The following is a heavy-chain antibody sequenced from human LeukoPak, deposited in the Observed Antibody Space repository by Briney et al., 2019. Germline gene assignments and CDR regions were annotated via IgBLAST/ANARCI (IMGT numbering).Heavy chain of an antibody. CDR2: ISGYNGKT. CDR1: GYTFTSYD. D-gene: IGHD3-10*01. Sequence: GASVKVSCKASGYTFTSYDINWVRQATGQGLEWMGWISGYNGKTNYAQKLQGRVTMTTDTSTSTAYMELRSLRSDDTAVYYCARDYRDVLLWFGELSKWGQGTLVTVSS. V-gene: IGHV1-18*01. CDR3: ARDYRDVLLWFGELSK. J-gene: IGHJ4*02.